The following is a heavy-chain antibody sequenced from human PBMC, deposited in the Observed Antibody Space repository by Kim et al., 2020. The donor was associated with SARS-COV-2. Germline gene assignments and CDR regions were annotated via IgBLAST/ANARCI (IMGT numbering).Heavy chain of an antibody. CDR1: GFTFDDYA. CDR2: ISWNSGSI. V-gene: IGHV3-9*01. J-gene: IGHJ3*02. D-gene: IGHD6-13*01. Sequence: GGSLRLSCAASGFTFDDYAMHWVRQAPGKGLEWVSGISWNSGSIGYADSVKGRFTISRDNAKNSLYLQMNSLRAEDTALYYCAKDPQSGIAAAGTGAFDIWGQGTMVTVSS. CDR3: AKDPQSGIAAAGTGAFDI.